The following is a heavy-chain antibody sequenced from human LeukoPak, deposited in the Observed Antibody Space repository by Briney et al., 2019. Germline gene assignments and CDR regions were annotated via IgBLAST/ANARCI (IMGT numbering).Heavy chain of an antibody. CDR1: GGSFSGYY. J-gene: IGHJ4*02. CDR2: VNHSGST. CDR3: ARDESGGFDY. V-gene: IGHV4-34*01. Sequence: PSETLSLTCAVYGGSFSGYYWSWIRQPPGKGLEWIGEVNHSGSTNYNPSLKSRVTISVDTSKNQFSLKLSSVTAADTAVYYCARDESGGFDYWGQGTLVTVSS. D-gene: IGHD2-8*02.